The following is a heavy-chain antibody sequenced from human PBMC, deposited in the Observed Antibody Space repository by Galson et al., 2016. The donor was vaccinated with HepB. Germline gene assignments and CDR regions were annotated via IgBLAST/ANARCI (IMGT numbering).Heavy chain of an antibody. CDR3: VRDTDYEIDS. Sequence: SLRLSCAASGFTFSSYWMHWVRQAPGKGLVWVSRINSDGSRTSYADFVKGRFTITRDNAKNTVSLQMNSLRAEDTAVYYCVRDTDYEIDSWGQGTRVTVSS. CDR2: INSDGSRT. CDR1: GFTFSSYW. D-gene: IGHD3-16*01. J-gene: IGHJ5*01. V-gene: IGHV3-74*01.